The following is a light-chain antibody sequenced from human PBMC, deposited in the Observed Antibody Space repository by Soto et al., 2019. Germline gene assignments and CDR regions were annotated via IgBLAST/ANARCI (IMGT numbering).Light chain of an antibody. CDR2: KAS. CDR1: QSISSW. J-gene: IGKJ1*01. CDR3: QQHNSYPWT. Sequence: DIQMTQSPSTLSASVGDRVTITCRARQSISSWLAWYQQKPGKAPKLLIYKASSLESGVPSRFSGSGSGTEFTLTISSLEPDDFATYYCQQHNSYPWTFGQGTKVDIK. V-gene: IGKV1-5*03.